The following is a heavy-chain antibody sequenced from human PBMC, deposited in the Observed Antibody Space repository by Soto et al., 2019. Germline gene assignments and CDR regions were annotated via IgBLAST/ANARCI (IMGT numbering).Heavy chain of an antibody. CDR1: GFTFSSYG. V-gene: IGHV3-30*18. Sequence: SLRLSCAASGFTFSSYGMHWVRQAPGKGLEWVAVISYGGSNKYYADSVKGRFTISRDNSKNTLYLQMNSLRAEDTAVYYCAKDHSSSWYNKEYYFDYWGQGTLVTVSS. CDR3: AKDHSSSWYNKEYYFDY. CDR2: ISYGGSNK. D-gene: IGHD6-13*01. J-gene: IGHJ4*02.